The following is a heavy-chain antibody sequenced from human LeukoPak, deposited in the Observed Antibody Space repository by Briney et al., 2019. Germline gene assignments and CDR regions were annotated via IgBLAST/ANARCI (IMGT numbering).Heavy chain of an antibody. CDR1: GYTFTGYY. Sequence: ASVKVSCKASGYTFTGYYMHWVRQAPGQGLEWMGWINTNTGNPTYAQGFTGRFVFSLDTSVSTAYLQISSLKAEDTAVYYCARVAEVYDYVWGTQIDYWGQGTLVTVSS. V-gene: IGHV7-4-1*02. D-gene: IGHD3-16*01. J-gene: IGHJ4*02. CDR2: INTNTGNP. CDR3: ARVAEVYDYVWGTQIDY.